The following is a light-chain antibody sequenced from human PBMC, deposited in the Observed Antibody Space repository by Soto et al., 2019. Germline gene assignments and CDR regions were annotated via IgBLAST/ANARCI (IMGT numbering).Light chain of an antibody. CDR3: QQYNHWPRMLS. CDR1: QSLTSN. Sequence: EIILTQSPATLYVSPGERATLSCRASQSLTSNLAWYQQRPGQAPRLLIYDTSTRATDIPARFCGSGSGTEFTLTIASLQSEDFAVYYCQQYNHWPRMLSFGGGTRV. CDR2: DTS. V-gene: IGKV3-15*01. J-gene: IGKJ4*01.